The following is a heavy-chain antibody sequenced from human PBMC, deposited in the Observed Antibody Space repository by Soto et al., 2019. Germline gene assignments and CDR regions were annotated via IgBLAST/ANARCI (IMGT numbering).Heavy chain of an antibody. D-gene: IGHD2-15*01. CDR2: INPNSGGT. J-gene: IGHJ6*02. V-gene: IGHV1-2*04. CDR1: GYTFTGYY. CDR3: ARDPGYCSGGSCYWYGMDV. Sequence: ASVKVSCKASGYTFTGYYMHWVRQAPGQGLEWMGWINPNSGGTNYAQKFQGWVTMTRDTSISTAYMEPSRLRSDDTAVYYCARDPGYCSGGSCYWYGMDVWGQGTTVTVSS.